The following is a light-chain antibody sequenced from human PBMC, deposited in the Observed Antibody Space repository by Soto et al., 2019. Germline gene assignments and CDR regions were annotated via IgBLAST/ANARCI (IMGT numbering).Light chain of an antibody. V-gene: IGLV1-40*01. CDR2: GNS. J-gene: IGLJ2*01. CDR3: QSYASSLSVV. CDR1: SSNIGPGYD. Sequence: QSVLTQPPSVSGAPGQRVTNSCTGSSSNIGPGYDVHWYQQLPGTAPKLLIYGNSNRPSGVPDRFSGSKSGTSASLAITGLQAEDEADYYCQSYASSLSVVFGGGTKLTVL.